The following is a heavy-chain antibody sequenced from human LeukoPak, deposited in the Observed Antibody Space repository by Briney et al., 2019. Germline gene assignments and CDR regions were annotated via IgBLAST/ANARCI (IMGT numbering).Heavy chain of an antibody. V-gene: IGHV1-8*02. Sequence: ASVKVSCKASGYTFTSYGISWVRQATGQGLEWMGWMNPNSGNTGYAQKFQGRVTMTRNTSISTAYMELSSLRSEDTAVYYCARVERLFGYSSSWLYYYYYYYMDVWGKGTTVTISS. CDR2: MNPNSGNT. D-gene: IGHD6-13*01. J-gene: IGHJ6*03. CDR1: GYTFTSYG. CDR3: ARVERLFGYSSSWLYYYYYYYMDV.